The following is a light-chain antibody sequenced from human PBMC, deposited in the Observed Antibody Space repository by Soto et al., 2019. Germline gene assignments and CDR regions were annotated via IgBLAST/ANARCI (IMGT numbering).Light chain of an antibody. CDR2: DVG. Sequence: QSALTQPRSVSGSPGQSVTISCTGTSSDVGGYNAVSWYQQNPGKAPKIMIYDVGKRPSGVPDRFSGSKSGNTASLTISGLQAEDEADYYCCSYAGSYIYVFGTGTKVTVL. V-gene: IGLV2-11*01. J-gene: IGLJ1*01. CDR3: CSYAGSYIYV. CDR1: SSDVGGYNA.